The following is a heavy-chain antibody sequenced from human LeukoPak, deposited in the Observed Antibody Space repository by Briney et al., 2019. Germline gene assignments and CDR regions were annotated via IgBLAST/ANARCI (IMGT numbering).Heavy chain of an antibody. Sequence: GGSLRLSCAASGFTFSSYSMNRVRQAPGKGLEWVSSISSSSSYIYYADSVKGRFTISRDNAKNSLYLQMNSLRAEDTAVYYCARDGYCSSTSCFPWGQGTLVTVSS. D-gene: IGHD2-2*03. J-gene: IGHJ5*02. CDR2: ISSSSSYI. CDR3: ARDGYCSSTSCFP. V-gene: IGHV3-21*01. CDR1: GFTFSSYS.